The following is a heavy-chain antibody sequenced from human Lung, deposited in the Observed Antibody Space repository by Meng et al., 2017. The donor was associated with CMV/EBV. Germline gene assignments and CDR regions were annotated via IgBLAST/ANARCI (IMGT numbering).Heavy chain of an antibody. CDR3: ASVTGSSDSSGYYYYYGMDV. Sequence: SGSLSLSCAVYGGSFSSYYWSWIRQPPGKGLEWIGYIYYSGSTNYNPSLKSRVTISVDTSKNQFSLKLSSVNAADTAVYYWASVTGSSDSSGYYYYYGMDVWGQGXTVTVSS. CDR1: GGSFSSYY. CDR2: IYYSGST. V-gene: IGHV4-59*01. J-gene: IGHJ6*01. D-gene: IGHD3-22*01.